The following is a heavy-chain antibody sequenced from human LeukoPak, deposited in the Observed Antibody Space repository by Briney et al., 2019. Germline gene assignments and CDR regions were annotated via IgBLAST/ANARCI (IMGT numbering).Heavy chain of an antibody. V-gene: IGHV3-9*01. CDR3: ARGASQFDF. CDR1: GFTFYDYA. Sequence: PGRSLRLSCAASGFTFYDYAMHWVRQAPGKGLEWVSGINSNSATIDYADSVKGRFTISRDNAKKSVYLQTHSLRTEDTALYYCARGASQFDFWGRGTVVTVSS. J-gene: IGHJ4*02. CDR2: INSNSATI.